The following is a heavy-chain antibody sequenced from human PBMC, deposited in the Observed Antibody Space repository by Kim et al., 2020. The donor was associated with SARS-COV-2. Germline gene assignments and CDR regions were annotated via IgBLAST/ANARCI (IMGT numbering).Heavy chain of an antibody. Sequence: GGSLRLSCAASGFTFSAYWMSWVRQAPGKRLEWVAYMKEDGSETSYVDSVKGRFTISRDNAKNSLYLQMSSLRPDDTALYYCARAVAANCFDPWGQGTLVTVSS. J-gene: IGHJ5*02. D-gene: IGHD6-19*01. CDR2: MKEDGSET. CDR3: ARAVAANCFDP. V-gene: IGHV3-7*03. CDR1: GFTFSAYW.